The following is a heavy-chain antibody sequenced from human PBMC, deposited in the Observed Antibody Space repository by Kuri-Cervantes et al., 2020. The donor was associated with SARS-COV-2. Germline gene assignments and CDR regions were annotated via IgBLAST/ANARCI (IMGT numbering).Heavy chain of an antibody. CDR1: GFTFSSYG. CDR2: IRYDGSNK. J-gene: IGHJ4*02. V-gene: IGHV3-30*02. D-gene: IGHD3/OR15-3a*01. Sequence: GGSLRLSCAASGFTFSSYGMHWVRQAPGKGPEWVAFIRYDGSNKYYADSMKGRFTISRDNAKDSVYLQMNSLRADDTAVYYCAKLALWTGDHNGKFDCWGQGTLVTVSS. CDR3: AKLALWTGDHNGKFDC.